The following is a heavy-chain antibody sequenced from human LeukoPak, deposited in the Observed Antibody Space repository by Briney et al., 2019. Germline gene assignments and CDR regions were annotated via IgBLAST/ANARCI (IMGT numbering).Heavy chain of an antibody. J-gene: IGHJ4*02. Sequence: SVKVSCKASGGTFGSYAISWVRQAPGQGLEWMGRIIPIFGTANYAQKFQGRVTITTDESTSTAYMELSSLRSEDTAVYYCARDRSSGWYSDYWGQGTLVTVSS. CDR1: GGTFGSYA. V-gene: IGHV1-69*05. D-gene: IGHD6-19*01. CDR2: IIPIFGTA. CDR3: ARDRSSGWYSDY.